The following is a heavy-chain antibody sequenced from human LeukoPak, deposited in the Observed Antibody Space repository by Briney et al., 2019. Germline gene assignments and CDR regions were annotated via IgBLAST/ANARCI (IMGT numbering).Heavy chain of an antibody. CDR1: GFTFSNYG. V-gene: IGHV3-30*02. Sequence: GGSLRLSCEASGFTFSNYGMHWVRQAPGKGLEWVAYIRYDGSNKFYADSVKGRFTSSRENSKNTPYLQMNSLRADDTAVYYCAKKDTAMAYDPFDIWGQGTMVTVSS. J-gene: IGHJ3*02. CDR2: IRYDGSNK. D-gene: IGHD5-18*01. CDR3: AKKDTAMAYDPFDI.